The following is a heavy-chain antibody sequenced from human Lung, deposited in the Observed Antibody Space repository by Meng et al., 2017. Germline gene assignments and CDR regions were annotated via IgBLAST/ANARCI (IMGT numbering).Heavy chain of an antibody. J-gene: IGHJ4*02. D-gene: IGHD6-19*01. Sequence: SETLSLTCTVSGGSISSSSYYWGWIRQPPGKGLEWIGSIYYSGSTYYNPSLKSRVTISVDTSKNQFSLKLSSVTAADTAVYYCARMDRPGIAVAASVDYWGQGTLVTGAS. CDR1: GGSISSSSYY. CDR3: ARMDRPGIAVAASVDY. CDR2: IYYSGST. V-gene: IGHV4-39*07.